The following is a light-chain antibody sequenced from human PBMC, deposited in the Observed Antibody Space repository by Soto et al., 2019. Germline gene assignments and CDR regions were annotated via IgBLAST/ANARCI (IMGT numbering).Light chain of an antibody. CDR2: EVS. V-gene: IGLV2-14*01. Sequence: QSALTQPASVSGSPGQSITISCTGTSSDVGGYKYVSWYQQHPGKAPKLMIYEVSNRPSGVSSRFSGSKSGNTASLTISGLQAEDEADYYCNSYTSSSTHVFGTGTKLTV. CDR3: NSYTSSSTHV. CDR1: SSDVGGYKY. J-gene: IGLJ1*01.